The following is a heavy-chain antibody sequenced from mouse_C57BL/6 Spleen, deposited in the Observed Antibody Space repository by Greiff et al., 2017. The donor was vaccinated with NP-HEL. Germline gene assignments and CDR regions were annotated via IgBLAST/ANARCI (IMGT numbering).Heavy chain of an antibody. J-gene: IGHJ3*01. CDR1: GYAFSSSW. V-gene: IGHV1-82*01. D-gene: IGHD1-1*01. Sequence: QVQLQQSGPELVKPGASVKISCKASGYAFSSSWMNWVKQRPGKGLEWIGRIYPGDGDTNYNGKFKGKATLTADKSSSTAYMQLSSLTSEDSAVYFCASGLITTVVPEAYWGQGTLVTVSA. CDR3: ASGLITTVVPEAY. CDR2: IYPGDGDT.